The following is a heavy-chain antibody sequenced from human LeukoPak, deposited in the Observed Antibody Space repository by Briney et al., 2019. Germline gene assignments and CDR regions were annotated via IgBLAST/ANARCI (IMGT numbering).Heavy chain of an antibody. J-gene: IGHJ4*02. V-gene: IGHV1-18*01. Sequence: ASVKVSCKASGCTFSCYGIRWVRQAPGQGLEWMGWISGNNGNTHYAQKVQGRVTMTTDTSTSTAYMELRSLRSDDTAVYYCARGRAAGTFWLDYWGQGTLVTVSS. CDR3: ARGRAAGTFWLDY. CDR1: GCTFSCYG. CDR2: ISGNNGNT. D-gene: IGHD6-13*01.